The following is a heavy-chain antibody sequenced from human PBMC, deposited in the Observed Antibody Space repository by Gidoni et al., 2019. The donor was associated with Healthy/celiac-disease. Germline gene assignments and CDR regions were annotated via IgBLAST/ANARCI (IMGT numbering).Heavy chain of an antibody. V-gene: IGHV3-30*18. D-gene: IGHD3-9*01. CDR2: ISYDGSNN. CDR1: GSTFTPEC. J-gene: IGHJ5*02. Sequence: QVQLVESGGGVVQPGRSLRLSFAASGSTFTPECIHGVRQAPGKGLEWVAVISYDGSNNYYADSVKGRFTISRDNSKNTLYLQMNSLRAEDTAVYYCAKEAANYYDILSWWFDPWGQGTLVTVSS. CDR3: AKEAANYYDILSWWFDP.